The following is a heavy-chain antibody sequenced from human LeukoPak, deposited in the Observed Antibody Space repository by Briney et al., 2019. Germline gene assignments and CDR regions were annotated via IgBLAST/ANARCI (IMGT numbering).Heavy chain of an antibody. D-gene: IGHD2-15*01. Sequence: GGSLRLSCAASGFTFSSYAMSWVRQAPGKGLEWVSAISGSGGSTYYADSVKGRFTISRDNSKNTLYLQMNGLRAEDTAVYYCAKDPICSGGSCYKGFFDYWGQGTLVTVSS. V-gene: IGHV3-23*01. CDR3: AKDPICSGGSCYKGFFDY. CDR1: GFTFSSYA. J-gene: IGHJ4*02. CDR2: ISGSGGST.